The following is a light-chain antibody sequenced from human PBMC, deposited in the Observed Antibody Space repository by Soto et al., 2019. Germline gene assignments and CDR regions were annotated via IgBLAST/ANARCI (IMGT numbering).Light chain of an antibody. CDR1: QSLVYSDGNTY. CDR3: MQGSHWPRT. Sequence: DVVVTQSPLSLPFTLGQPASISCRSSQSLVYSDGNTYLNWFQQWPGQSPRRLIYRVSNRDSGVPNRCSGSRSGTDFTLQISRVEADDVGVYYCMQGSHWPRTFGQGTKVEIK. CDR2: RVS. V-gene: IGKV2-30*01. J-gene: IGKJ1*01.